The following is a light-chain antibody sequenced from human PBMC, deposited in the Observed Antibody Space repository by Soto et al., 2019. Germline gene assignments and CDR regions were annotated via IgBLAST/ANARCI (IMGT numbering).Light chain of an antibody. CDR3: QQYGGSPSIT. CDR2: GVS. CDR1: QSVNTNS. V-gene: IGKV3-20*01. Sequence: EFVLTQSPATLSLSPGERATLSCRASQSVNTNSLAWYQHKPGQAPKLLLYGVSARAAGIPDRFSGSGFGTDFTLTISRLEPEDSAVYYCQQYGGSPSITFGQGTRLEI. J-gene: IGKJ5*01.